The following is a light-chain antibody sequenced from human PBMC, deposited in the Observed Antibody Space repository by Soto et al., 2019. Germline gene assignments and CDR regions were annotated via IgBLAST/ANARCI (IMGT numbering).Light chain of an antibody. J-gene: IGLJ1*01. CDR2: EVN. Sequence: LTQPASVSGSPGQSITISCTGTSSDVGGYNYVSWYQQHPGKAPKLMIYEVNYRPSGVSNRFSGSKSGNTASLTISGLQAEDEADYYCSAYTSSSSHYVFGTGTKVTVL. V-gene: IGLV2-14*01. CDR1: SSDVGGYNY. CDR3: SAYTSSSSHYV.